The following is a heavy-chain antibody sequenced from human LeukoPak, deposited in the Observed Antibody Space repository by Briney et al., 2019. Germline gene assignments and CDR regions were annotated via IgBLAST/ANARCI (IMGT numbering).Heavy chain of an antibody. D-gene: IGHD1-26*01. Sequence: ASVKVSCKASGYTFTSYYMHWARQATGQGLEWMGWMNPNSGNTGYAQKFQGRVTMTRNTSISTAYMELSSLRSEDTAVYYCARLVGGSYHFDYWGQGTLVTVSS. CDR3: ARLVGGSYHFDY. CDR2: MNPNSGNT. V-gene: IGHV1-8*02. J-gene: IGHJ4*02. CDR1: GYTFTSYY.